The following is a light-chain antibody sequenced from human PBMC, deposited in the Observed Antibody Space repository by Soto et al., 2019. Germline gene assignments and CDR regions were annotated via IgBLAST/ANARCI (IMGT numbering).Light chain of an antibody. CDR3: QQYGSSPRT. CDR2: GTS. J-gene: IGKJ1*01. Sequence: EFVLTQSPGTLSLSPGERATLSCRASQSVGTRYLAWYQQKPGQAPRLLIYGTSIRATGIPDRFTGSGSGTEFTLIISRLDPEDFAVYYCQQYGSSPRTFGQGTKVDIK. V-gene: IGKV3-20*01. CDR1: QSVGTRY.